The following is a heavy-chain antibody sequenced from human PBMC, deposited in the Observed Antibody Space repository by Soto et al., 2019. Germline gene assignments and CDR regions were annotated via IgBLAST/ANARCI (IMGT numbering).Heavy chain of an antibody. D-gene: IGHD3-22*01. CDR2: ISYSGTT. CDR1: GGSISSGNYY. Sequence: SETLSLTCTVSGGSISSGNYYWSWIRQPPGKGLEWIGFISYSGTTHYSASLRSRVSISVDTSKKQFSLDLSSVTAADTAVYYCARDQERRGDSTGYYVPDAFDIWVQGTMVT. CDR3: ARDQERRGDSTGYYVPDAFDI. J-gene: IGHJ3*02. V-gene: IGHV4-30-4*01.